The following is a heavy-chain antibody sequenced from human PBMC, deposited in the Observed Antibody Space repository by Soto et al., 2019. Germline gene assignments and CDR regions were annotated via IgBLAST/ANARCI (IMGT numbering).Heavy chain of an antibody. V-gene: IGHV4-30-2*01. CDR3: ARAFYGSRSYSGLFDY. D-gene: IGHD3-10*01. J-gene: IGHJ4*02. CDR1: GGSISSGGYS. CDR2: IYHSGST. Sequence: SETLSLTCAVSGGSISSGGYSWSWIRQPPGKGLEWIGYIYHSGSTYYNPSLKSRVTISVDTSKNQFSLKLSSVTAADTAVYYCARAFYGSRSYSGLFDYWGQGTLVTVSS.